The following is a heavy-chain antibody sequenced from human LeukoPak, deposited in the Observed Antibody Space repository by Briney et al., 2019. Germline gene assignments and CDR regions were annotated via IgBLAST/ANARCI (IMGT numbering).Heavy chain of an antibody. Sequence: GGSLRLSCAASGFTFSSYSMNWVRQAPGKGLEWVSSISSSSSYIYYADSVKGRFTISRDNAKNSLYLQMNSLRAEDTAVYYCARDSILVNGAFDIWGQGTMVTVSS. CDR3: ARDSILVNGAFDI. V-gene: IGHV3-21*01. J-gene: IGHJ3*02. D-gene: IGHD3-9*01. CDR2: ISSSSSYI. CDR1: GFTFSSYS.